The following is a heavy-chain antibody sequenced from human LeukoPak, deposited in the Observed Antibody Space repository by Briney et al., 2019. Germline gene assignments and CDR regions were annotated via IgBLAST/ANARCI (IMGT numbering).Heavy chain of an antibody. CDR2: ISGSGGSS. D-gene: IGHD6-13*01. J-gene: IGHJ4*02. Sequence: GGSLRLSCAASGFTFSNYGMIWVRQAPGKGLEWVSGISGSGGSSYLADSVKGRFITSRDNSKNTLHLQMNSLRADDTAVYFCAKDRPTVYSSSWLHFLDSWGQGTLVTVSS. V-gene: IGHV3-23*01. CDR3: AKDRPTVYSSSWLHFLDS. CDR1: GFTFSNYG.